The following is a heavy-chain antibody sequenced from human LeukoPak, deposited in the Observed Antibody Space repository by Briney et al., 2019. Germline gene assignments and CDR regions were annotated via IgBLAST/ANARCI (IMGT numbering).Heavy chain of an antibody. Sequence: GESLKTSCKGSGYSFTSYWIGWVRQMPGKGLEWMGIIYRSDSDTRYSPSFQGQVTISVDNSITTAYLQWSSLKASDTAMYYCARRGTSDAFDIWGQGTMVTVSS. CDR1: GYSFTSYW. J-gene: IGHJ3*02. V-gene: IGHV5-51*01. CDR3: ARRGTSDAFDI. D-gene: IGHD1-1*01. CDR2: IYRSDSDT.